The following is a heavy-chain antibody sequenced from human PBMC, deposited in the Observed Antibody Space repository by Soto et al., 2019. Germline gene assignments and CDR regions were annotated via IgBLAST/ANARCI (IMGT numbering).Heavy chain of an antibody. CDR1: GYTFTSYA. V-gene: IGHV1-3*01. D-gene: IGHD2-2*02. CDR3: ASGGSLYCSSTSCYTRYYYGMDV. J-gene: IGHJ6*02. Sequence: ASVKVSCKASGYTFTSYAMHWVRQAPGQRLEWMGWINAGNGNTKYSQKFQGRVTITRDTSASTAYMELSSLRSEDTAVYYCASGGSLYCSSTSCYTRYYYGMDVWGQGTTVTVSS. CDR2: INAGNGNT.